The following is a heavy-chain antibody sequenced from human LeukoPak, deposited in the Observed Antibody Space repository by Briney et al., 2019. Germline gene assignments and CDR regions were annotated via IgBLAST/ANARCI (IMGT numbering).Heavy chain of an antibody. D-gene: IGHD2-15*01. CDR3: TTDLVVVVAADYFDY. V-gene: IGHV3-15*01. CDR1: GFTFSNAW. CDR2: IKSKTGGGTT. J-gene: IGHJ4*02. Sequence: GGSLRLSCAASGFTFSNAWMSWVRQALGKGLEWVGRIKSKTGGGTTDYAAPVKGRFTISRDDSKNTLYLQMNSLKTEDTAVYYCTTDLVVVVAADYFDYWGQGTLVTVSS.